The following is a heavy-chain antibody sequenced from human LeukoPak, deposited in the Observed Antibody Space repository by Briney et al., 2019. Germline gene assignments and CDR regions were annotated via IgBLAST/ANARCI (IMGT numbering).Heavy chain of an antibody. D-gene: IGHD2-2*02. CDR2: IIPIFGIA. V-gene: IGHV1-69*04. Sequence: SVKVSCKASGGTFSSYAISWVRQAPGQGLEWMGRIIPIFGIADYAQKFQGRVTITVDKPTSTAYMELSSLRSEDTAVYYCARGRYCSSTSCYRDYYYGMDVWGQGTTVTVSS. CDR3: ARGRYCSSTSCYRDYYYGMDV. J-gene: IGHJ6*02. CDR1: GGTFSSYA.